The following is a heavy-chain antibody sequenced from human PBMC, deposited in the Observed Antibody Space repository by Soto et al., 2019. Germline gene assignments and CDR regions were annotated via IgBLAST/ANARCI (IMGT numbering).Heavy chain of an antibody. CDR3: ARDRHYENHTFYYLKYYFDY. J-gene: IGHJ4*02. D-gene: IGHD3-22*01. V-gene: IGHV1-69*01. CDR2: IIPVLGAP. CDR1: GGTFSSFP. Sequence: QVQLVQSGAEVKQPGASVKVSCKASGGTFSSFPIAWVRQAPGQGLEWVGGIIPVLGAPSYAQTFQGRVTITADESTSAAYLELSSLRSDDTAVYFCARDRHYENHTFYYLKYYFDYWGQGTLVTVSS.